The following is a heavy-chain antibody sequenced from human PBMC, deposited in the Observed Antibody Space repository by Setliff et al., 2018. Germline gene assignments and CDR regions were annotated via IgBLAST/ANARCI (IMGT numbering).Heavy chain of an antibody. J-gene: IGHJ6*03. V-gene: IGHV1-69*13. D-gene: IGHD3-22*01. CDR1: GGTFSSYG. CDR2: IIPNFGTT. CDR3: ARAWYDNSGYYYENYYYFMDV. Sequence: GASVKVSCKASGGTFSSYGITWVRQAPGQGLEWMGGIIPNFGTTSYAQKFQGRVTITADESTNTAYMELSSLRSDDTAVYYCARAWYDNSGYYYENYYYFMDVWGKGTTVTVSS.